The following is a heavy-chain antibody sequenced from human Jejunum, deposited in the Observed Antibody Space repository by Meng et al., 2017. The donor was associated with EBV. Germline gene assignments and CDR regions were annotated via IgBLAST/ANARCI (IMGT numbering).Heavy chain of an antibody. CDR2: INGDGSGS. Sequence: VQLVESGGGLVQPGGSLRLSCAASGFTFSNYWMHWVRQAPGKGLLWVSRINGDGSGSNYADSVKGRFTISRDNAKNTLSLQMNSLRAEDTAVYYCVRDGDNWNFDYWGQGTLVTVSS. CDR1: GFTFSNYW. V-gene: IGHV3-74*01. CDR3: VRDGDNWNFDY. J-gene: IGHJ4*02. D-gene: IGHD1-20*01.